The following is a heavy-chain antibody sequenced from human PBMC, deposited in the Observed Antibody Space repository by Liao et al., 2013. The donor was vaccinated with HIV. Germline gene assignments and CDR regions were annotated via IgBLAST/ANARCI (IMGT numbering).Heavy chain of an antibody. D-gene: IGHD3-16*02. CDR2: MYSSGST. V-gene: IGHV4-4*07. Sequence: QVQLQESGPGLVKPSETLTLTCTVSGGSISGYSWSWIRQPAGKGLAWIGRMYSSGSTNYSPSLKSRVTISVDTSKNQFSLKLSSVTAADTAVYYCAREYDYVWGSYRYTGSFDYWGQGTLVTVSS. CDR3: AREYDYVWGSYRYTGSFDY. J-gene: IGHJ4*02. CDR1: GGSISGYS.